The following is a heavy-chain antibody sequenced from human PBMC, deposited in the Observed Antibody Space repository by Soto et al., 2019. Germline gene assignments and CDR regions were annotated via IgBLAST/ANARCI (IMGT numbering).Heavy chain of an antibody. CDR1: GFTFSNHA. V-gene: IGHV3-23*01. CDR3: ARESEDLTSNFDY. CDR2: VSGGGGSS. Sequence: PGGSLRLSCAASGFTFSNHAMSWVRQAPGKGLEWVSAVSGGGGSSFYADSVKGRFTISRDNSKNTVYLEMNSLRAEDTAVYYCARESEDLTSNFDYWGQGTLVTVSS. J-gene: IGHJ4*02.